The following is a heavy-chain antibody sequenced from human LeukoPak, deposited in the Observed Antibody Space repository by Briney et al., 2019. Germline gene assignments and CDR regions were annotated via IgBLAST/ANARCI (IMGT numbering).Heavy chain of an antibody. Sequence: ASVKVSCKASGYTFTSYGISWVRQAPGQGLEWIGWIRAHNGNTNYAQKLQGRVTMTTDTSTSTAYMELRSLRSEDTAVYYCARGDSGAAAGYYYYMDVWGKGTTVTVSS. V-gene: IGHV1-18*01. CDR3: ARGDSGAAAGYYYYMDV. J-gene: IGHJ6*03. CDR1: GYTFTSYG. D-gene: IGHD6-13*01. CDR2: IRAHNGNT.